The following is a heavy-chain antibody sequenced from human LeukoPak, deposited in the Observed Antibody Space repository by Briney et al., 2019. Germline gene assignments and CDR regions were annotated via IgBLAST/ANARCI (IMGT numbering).Heavy chain of an antibody. Sequence: PGGSLRLSCAASGFTFSSYGMHWVRQAPGKGLEWVAFIRYDGSNKYYADSVKGRFTISRDNSKNTLYLQMNSRRAEDTAVYYCAKGDTAMVRRAFDIWGQGTMVTVSS. CDR1: GFTFSSYG. V-gene: IGHV3-30*02. J-gene: IGHJ3*02. CDR2: IRYDGSNK. CDR3: AKGDTAMVRRAFDI. D-gene: IGHD5-18*01.